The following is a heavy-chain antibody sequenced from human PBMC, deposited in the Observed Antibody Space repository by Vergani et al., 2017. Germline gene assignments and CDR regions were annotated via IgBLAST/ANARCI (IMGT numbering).Heavy chain of an antibody. CDR3: AKAGLAAAPQELKWSGPTNYYYYYMDV. V-gene: IGHV3-23*01. J-gene: IGHJ6*03. CDR1: GFTFSSYA. D-gene: IGHD6-13*01. Sequence: EVQLLESGGGLVQPGGSLSLSCAASGFTFSSYAMSWVRQAPGKGLEWVSAISGSGGSTYYADSVKGRFTISRDNSKNTLYLQMNSLRAEDTAVYYCAKAGLAAAPQELKWSGPTNYYYYYMDVSGKRTTVSVSS. CDR2: ISGSGGST.